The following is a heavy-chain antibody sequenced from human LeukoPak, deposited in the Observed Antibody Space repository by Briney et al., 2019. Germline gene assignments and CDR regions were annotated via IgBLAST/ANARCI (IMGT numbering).Heavy chain of an antibody. J-gene: IGHJ4*02. CDR3: AKRSPYDYFDY. CDR2: ISKIGVTT. CDR1: GFTFNIYG. Sequence: GGSLRLSCAASGFTFNIYGMNWVRQAPGKGLEWVSGISKIGVTTFYADSVKGRFTISRDNSKDTLYLRMNSLRVEDTAVYYCAKRSPYDYFDYWGQGSLVTVSS. V-gene: IGHV3-23*01. D-gene: IGHD3-16*01.